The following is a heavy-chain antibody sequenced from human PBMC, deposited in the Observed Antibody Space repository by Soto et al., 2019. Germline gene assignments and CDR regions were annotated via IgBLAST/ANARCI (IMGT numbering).Heavy chain of an antibody. D-gene: IGHD3-16*01. V-gene: IGHV3-30*03. J-gene: IGHJ6*03. CDR3: VIEGGLIPADV. CDR1: GFTLSSGD. CDR2: ISYDGSNK. Sequence: GGSLRLSCAASGFTLSSGDTHWVCQAPGKGLEGVAVISYDGSNKYYADSVKGRFTISRDNSKNTLYLQMNSLRVEDTAVYCFVIEGGLIPADVRCKGLTGTLFS.